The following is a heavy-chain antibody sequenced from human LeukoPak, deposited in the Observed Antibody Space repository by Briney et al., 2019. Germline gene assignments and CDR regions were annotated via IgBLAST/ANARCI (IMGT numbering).Heavy chain of an antibody. CDR2: INPSGSST. CDR3: ARDNSVGDVAWWFDP. J-gene: IGHJ5*02. V-gene: IGHV1-46*01. Sequence: ASVKVSCKASGYSFTSHYIHWVRQAPGQGLELLGLINPSGSSTLYAQKFQGRVTMTRDMSTTTGYMELSSLRSEDTAVYYCARDNSVGDVAWWFDPWGQGTLVTVSS. CDR1: GYSFTSHY. D-gene: IGHD1-26*01.